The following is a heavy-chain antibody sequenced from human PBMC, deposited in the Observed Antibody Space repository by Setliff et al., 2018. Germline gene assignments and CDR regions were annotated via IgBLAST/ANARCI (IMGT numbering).Heavy chain of an antibody. V-gene: IGHV1-2*02. Sequence: ASVKVSCKASGYTFTGYYIHWVRQAPGQGIEWMGWINPNSGDTNYAQKFQGRVTMTRDTSITTAYMEVSRMRSDDTAVYYCARTCSGSGCYAGLESWGQGTPVTVS. D-gene: IGHD2-15*01. J-gene: IGHJ4*02. CDR1: GYTFTGYY. CDR2: INPNSGDT. CDR3: ARTCSGSGCYAGLES.